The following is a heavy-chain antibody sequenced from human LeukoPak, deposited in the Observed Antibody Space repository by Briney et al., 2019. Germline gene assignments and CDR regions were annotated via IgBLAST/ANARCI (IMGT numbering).Heavy chain of an antibody. CDR1: GASITSYY. D-gene: IGHD6-13*01. Sequence: KPSETLSVTCTVSGASITSYYWTWIRQPPGKGLEWIGYIHYSGSTNYNPSLKSRVTISVDTSKTQFSLKLSSVTAADTAVYYCAKQQLVRCFDYWGQGTLVTVSS. V-gene: IGHV4-59*08. CDR3: AKQQLVRCFDY. CDR2: IHYSGST. J-gene: IGHJ4*02.